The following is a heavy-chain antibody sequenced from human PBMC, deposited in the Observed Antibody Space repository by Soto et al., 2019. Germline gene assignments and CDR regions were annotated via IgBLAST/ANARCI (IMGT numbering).Heavy chain of an antibody. V-gene: IGHV3-23*01. J-gene: IGHJ6*02. D-gene: IGHD3-3*01. CDR3: ARGYDFWSGYYYPYGMDV. Sequence: GGSLRLSCAASGYAASGFTLRSYAMSWVRQAPGKGLQWVSSISGSASNTYYADSVKGRFTISKDNSKNILYLQMNSLRAEDTAVYYCARGYDFWSGYYYPYGMDVWGQGTTVTVSS. CDR1: GYAASGFTLRSYA. CDR2: ISGSASNT.